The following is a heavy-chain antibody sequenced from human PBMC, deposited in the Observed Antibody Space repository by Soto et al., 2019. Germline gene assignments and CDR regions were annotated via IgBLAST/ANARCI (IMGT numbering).Heavy chain of an antibody. J-gene: IGHJ4*02. Sequence: QVQLQESGPGLVKPSETLSLTCTVSGGSISSYYWRWIRQPPGKGLEWIGYIYYSGRTNYNPSLKSRVTISVDTSKNQFSLKLSSVTAADTAVYYCARRYGGTFDYWGQGTLVTVYS. D-gene: IGHD2-15*01. CDR2: IYYSGRT. CDR1: GGSISSYY. CDR3: ARRYGGTFDY. V-gene: IGHV4-59*08.